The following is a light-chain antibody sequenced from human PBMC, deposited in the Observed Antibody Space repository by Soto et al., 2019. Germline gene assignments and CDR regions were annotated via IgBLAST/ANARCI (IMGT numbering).Light chain of an antibody. V-gene: IGLV1-36*01. CDR3: AAWDDSMNGNV. CDR1: SSNIGNNA. J-gene: IGLJ1*01. CDR2: YDD. Sequence: QSVLTQPPSVSEAPRQRVTISCSGSSSNIGNNAVNWYQQLPGKAPKLLIYYDDLLPSGVSDRFSGSKSGTSASLAISGLQSENDVDYYCAAWDDSMNGNVFGTGTKVTDL.